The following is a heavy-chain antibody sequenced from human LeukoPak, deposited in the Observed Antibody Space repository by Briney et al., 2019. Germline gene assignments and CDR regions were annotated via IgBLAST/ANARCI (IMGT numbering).Heavy chain of an antibody. V-gene: IGHV3-21*01. CDR1: GFTFSSYS. CDR3: ARGVAQSPDPAFDS. CDR2: ISSSSSYI. D-gene: IGHD6-19*01. J-gene: IGHJ3*02. Sequence: PGGSLRLSCAASGFTFSSYSMNWVRQAPGKGLEWVSSISSSSSYIYYADSVKGRFTISRDNAKNSLYLQMNSLRAEDTAVYYCARGVAQSPDPAFDSWGQGTMVTVSS.